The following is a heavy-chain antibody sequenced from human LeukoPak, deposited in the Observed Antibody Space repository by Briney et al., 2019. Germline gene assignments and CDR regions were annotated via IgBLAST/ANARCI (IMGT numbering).Heavy chain of an antibody. Sequence: PSETLSLTCAVYGGSFSGCYWSWIRQPPGKGLEWIGEINHSGSTNYNPSLKSRVTISVDTSKNQFSLKLSSVTAADTAVYYCARSNVAARVFRRWGQGTLVTVSS. CDR1: GGSFSGCY. D-gene: IGHD6-6*01. CDR2: INHSGST. J-gene: IGHJ1*01. CDR3: ARSNVAARVFRR. V-gene: IGHV4-34*01.